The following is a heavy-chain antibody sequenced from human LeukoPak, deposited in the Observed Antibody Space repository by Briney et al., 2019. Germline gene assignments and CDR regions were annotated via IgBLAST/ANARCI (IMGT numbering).Heavy chain of an antibody. D-gene: IGHD3-10*01. CDR3: AKFRVPSDDAFDI. J-gene: IGHJ3*02. CDR1: GFTFRAYA. CDR2: ISASGGST. V-gene: IGHV3-23*01. Sequence: GGSLRLSXAASGFTFRAYAMSWVRQAPGEGLEWLSTISASGGSTYYADSVKGRFTISRDNSKNTLYLQMNSLRAEDTAVYYCAKFRVPSDDAFDIWGQGTMVTVSS.